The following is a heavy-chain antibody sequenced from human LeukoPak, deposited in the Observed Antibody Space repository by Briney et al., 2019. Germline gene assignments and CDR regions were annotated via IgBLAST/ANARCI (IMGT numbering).Heavy chain of an antibody. CDR1: GFTLNRHS. Sequence: GGSLRLSCAASGFTLNRHSMNWVRQAPGKGLEWISYISPTSNGMYYAGSVRGRFTISRDNAKNSLYLQMSSLRAEDTAVYYCARAPVVAGTYLLDFWGQGTLVTVSS. CDR3: ARAPVVAGTYLLDF. J-gene: IGHJ4*02. D-gene: IGHD2-15*01. CDR2: ISPTSNGM. V-gene: IGHV3-48*01.